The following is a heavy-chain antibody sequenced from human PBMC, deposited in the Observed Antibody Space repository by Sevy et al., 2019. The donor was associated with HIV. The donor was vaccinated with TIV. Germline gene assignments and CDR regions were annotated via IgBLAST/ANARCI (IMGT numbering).Heavy chain of an antibody. Sequence: GGSLRLSCAASGFTFSDYYMSWIRQAPGKGLEWVSYISSSSSYTNYADSVKGRFTISRDNAKNSLYLQMNSLRAEDTAVYYCARAGCSGGSCYDKDYWGQRTLVTVSS. D-gene: IGHD2-15*01. CDR3: ARAGCSGGSCYDKDY. J-gene: IGHJ4*02. V-gene: IGHV3-11*06. CDR2: ISSSSSYT. CDR1: GFTFSDYY.